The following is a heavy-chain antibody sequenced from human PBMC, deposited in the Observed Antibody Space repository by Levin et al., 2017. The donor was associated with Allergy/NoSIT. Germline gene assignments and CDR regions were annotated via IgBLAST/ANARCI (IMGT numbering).Heavy chain of an antibody. CDR2: ISSSSSYI. V-gene: IGHV3-21*01. Sequence: GGSLRLSCAASGFTFSSFSMNWVRQAPGKGLEWVSSISSSSSYIFYADSVKGRFTISRDNAKNSLYLQMNSLRAEDTAVYYCARDDPPALYCSGGSCYPTVDYWGQGTLVTVSS. CDR1: GFTFSSFS. CDR3: ARDDPPALYCSGGSCYPTVDY. J-gene: IGHJ4*02. D-gene: IGHD2-15*01.